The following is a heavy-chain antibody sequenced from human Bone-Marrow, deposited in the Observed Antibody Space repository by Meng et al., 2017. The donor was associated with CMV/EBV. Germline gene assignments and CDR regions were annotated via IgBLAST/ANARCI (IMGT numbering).Heavy chain of an antibody. CDR1: GFTFSSYS. CDR3: ARDGREFAGRDFDY. J-gene: IGHJ4*02. CDR2: IISGSSYV. V-gene: IGHV3-21*01. D-gene: IGHD3-10*01. Sequence: GGSLRLSCAASGFTFSSYSMNWVRQAPGKGLEWVSSIISGSSYVYYADSVKGRFTISRDNAKNSLYLQMNSLRAEDTAVYYCARDGREFAGRDFDYWGQGTLVTVSS.